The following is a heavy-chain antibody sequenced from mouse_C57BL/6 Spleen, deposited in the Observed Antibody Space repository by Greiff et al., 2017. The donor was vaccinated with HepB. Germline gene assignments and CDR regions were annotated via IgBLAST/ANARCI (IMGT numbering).Heavy chain of an antibody. D-gene: IGHD2-1*01. V-gene: IGHV5-4*01. J-gene: IGHJ2*01. CDR2: ISDGGSYT. Sequence: DVHLVESGGGLVKPGGSLKLSCAASGFTFSSYAMSWVRQTPEKRLEWVATISDGGSYTYYPDNVKGRFTISRDNAKNNLYLQMSHLKSEDTAMYYCARGDGNFDYWGQGTTLTVSS. CDR1: GFTFSSYA. CDR3: ARGDGNFDY.